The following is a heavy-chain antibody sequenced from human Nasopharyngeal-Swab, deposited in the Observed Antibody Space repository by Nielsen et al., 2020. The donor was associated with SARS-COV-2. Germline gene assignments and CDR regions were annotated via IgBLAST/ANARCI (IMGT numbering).Heavy chain of an antibody. J-gene: IGHJ4*02. D-gene: IGHD3-10*01. V-gene: IGHV3-48*04. CDR1: GFTFRNYN. CDR2: ISTSSSTI. Sequence: LSLTCVASGFTFRNYNINWVRQAPGRGLEWVSYISTSSSTIHYADSVKGRFTISRDNAKDSLYLQMSSLRAEDTAFYYCARATDTSTYGLYYWGQGTLVTVSS. CDR3: ARATDTSTYGLYY.